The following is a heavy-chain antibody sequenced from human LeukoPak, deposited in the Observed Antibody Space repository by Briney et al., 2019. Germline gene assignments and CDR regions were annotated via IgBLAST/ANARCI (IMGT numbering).Heavy chain of an antibody. CDR3: GRDLPTVTSIDY. V-gene: IGHV3-53*01. CDR1: GFTVSSNS. CDR2: IYSDNT. J-gene: IGHJ4*02. Sequence: GGSLRLSCTVSGFTVSSNSMSWVRQAPGKGLEWVSFIYSDNTHYSDSVKGRFTISRDNSKNTLYLQMNSLRAEDTAVYYCGRDLPTVTSIDYWGQGTLVTVSS. D-gene: IGHD4-17*01.